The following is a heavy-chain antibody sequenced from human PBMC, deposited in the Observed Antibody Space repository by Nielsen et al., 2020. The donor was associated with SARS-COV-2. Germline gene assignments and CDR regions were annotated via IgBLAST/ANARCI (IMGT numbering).Heavy chain of an antibody. V-gene: IGHV1-69*02. D-gene: IGHD3-22*01. CDR2: IIPILGIA. CDR3: ATIPGDSSGYYYASDAFDI. Sequence: WVRQAPGQGLEWMGRIIPILGIANYAQKFQGRVTITADKSTSTAYMELSSLRSEDTAVYYCATIPGDSSGYYYASDAFDIWGQGTMVTVSS. J-gene: IGHJ3*02.